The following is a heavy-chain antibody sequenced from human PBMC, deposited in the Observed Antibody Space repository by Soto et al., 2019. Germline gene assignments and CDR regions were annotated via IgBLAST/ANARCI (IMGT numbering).Heavy chain of an antibody. CDR1: GDSISRGGYS. CDR2: IYDSGST. V-gene: IGHV4-30-2*01. J-gene: IGHJ6*02. D-gene: IGHD6-6*01. CDR3: ARGSSSYYDYGMDV. Sequence: SETLSLTCAVSGDSISRGGYSWTWIRQPPGTALEWIGNIYDSGSTSYNPSLKSRVTMSVDTSKNQFSLRLTSVTAADTAVSFCARGSSSYYDYGMDVWGQGTTVTVSS.